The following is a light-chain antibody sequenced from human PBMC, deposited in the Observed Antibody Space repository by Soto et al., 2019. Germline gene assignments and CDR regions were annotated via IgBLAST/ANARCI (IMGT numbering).Light chain of an antibody. CDR3: QQYGSSPPYT. Sequence: EIVLTQSPATLSVSPGERATLSCRASQSVRSNLAWYQQKPGQAPRLLIFDASTRATNIPARFSGSGSGTEFTLTISSLQSEDFAVYYCQQYGSSPPYTFGQGTKLEIK. J-gene: IGKJ2*01. CDR1: QSVRSN. V-gene: IGKV3-15*01. CDR2: DAS.